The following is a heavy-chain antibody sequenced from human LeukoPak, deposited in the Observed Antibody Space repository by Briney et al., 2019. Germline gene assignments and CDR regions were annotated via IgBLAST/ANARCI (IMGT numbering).Heavy chain of an antibody. CDR3: ARGGDYYGPGSYILAFDI. Sequence: GGSLRLSCAASGFTFSSYSMNWVRQAPGKGLEWVSSISSSSSYIYYADSVKGRFTISRDNAKNSLYLQMNSLRAEDTAVYYCARGGDYYGPGSYILAFDIWGQGTMVTVSS. J-gene: IGHJ3*02. V-gene: IGHV3-21*01. D-gene: IGHD3-10*01. CDR1: GFTFSSYS. CDR2: ISSSSSYI.